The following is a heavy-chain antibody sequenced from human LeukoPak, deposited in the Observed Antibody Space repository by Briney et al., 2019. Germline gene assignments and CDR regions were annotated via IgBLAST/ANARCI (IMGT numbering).Heavy chain of an antibody. V-gene: IGHV1-69*04. Sequence: SVKVSCKASGGTFSSYAISWVRQAPGQGLEWMGRIIPIFGIANYAQKFQGRVTITADKSTSTAYVELSSLRSEDTAVYYCARGGSRDGYNFQFDYWGQGTLVTVSS. CDR1: GGTFSSYA. CDR2: IIPIFGIA. J-gene: IGHJ4*02. CDR3: ARGGSRDGYNFQFDY. D-gene: IGHD5-24*01.